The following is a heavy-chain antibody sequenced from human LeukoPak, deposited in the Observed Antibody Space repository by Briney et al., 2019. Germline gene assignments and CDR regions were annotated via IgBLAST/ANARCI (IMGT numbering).Heavy chain of an antibody. D-gene: IGHD3-10*01. CDR3: TRDRESVWYGSGSCYVGEVGFDP. J-gene: IGHJ5*02. CDR2: IYTSGST. CDR1: GGSISSGSYY. V-gene: IGHV4-61*02. Sequence: SETLSLTCTVSGGSISSGSYYWSWIRQPAGKGLEWLGRIYTSGSTNYNPSRKSRVTISVDKSKNQCSLKLSSVTAADAAVYFCTRDRESVWYGSGSCYVGEVGFDPWGQGTLVTVSS.